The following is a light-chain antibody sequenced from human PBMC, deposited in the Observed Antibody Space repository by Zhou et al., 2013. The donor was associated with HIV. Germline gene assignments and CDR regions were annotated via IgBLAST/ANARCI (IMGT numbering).Light chain of an antibody. CDR2: DAS. CDR3: QHRTTSPPGVT. J-gene: IGKJ4*01. CDR1: QSVSSY. Sequence: EIVLTQSPATLSLSPGERATLSCRASQSVSSYLAWYQQKLGQAPRLLIYDASNRATGIPARFSGSGSGTDFTLTISSLEPEDFAVYYCQHRTTSPPGVTFGGGTKVQIK. V-gene: IGKV3-11*01.